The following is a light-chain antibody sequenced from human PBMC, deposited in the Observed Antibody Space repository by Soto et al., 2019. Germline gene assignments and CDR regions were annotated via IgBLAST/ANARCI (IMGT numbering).Light chain of an antibody. CDR2: DVA. CDR3: NSSTSSSTYV. CDR1: SSDVGGYNY. V-gene: IGLV2-14*03. Sequence: QSVLTQPASVSGSPGQSITISCTGTSSDVGGYNYVSWYQHHPGKAPKLMIYDVANRPSGVSNRFSGSTSGNTASLTISGIQAEDEADYFRNSSTSSSTYVFGTGTKVTVL. J-gene: IGLJ1*01.